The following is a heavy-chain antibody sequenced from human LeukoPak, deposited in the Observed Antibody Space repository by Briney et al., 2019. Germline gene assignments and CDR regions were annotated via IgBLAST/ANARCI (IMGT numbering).Heavy chain of an antibody. CDR3: ARLPRRDFWSGYYRTHNWFDP. CDR2: IIPIFGTA. CDR1: GYTLTELS. Sequence: ASVKVSCKVSGYTLTELSMHWVRQAPGQGLEWMGGIIPIFGTANYAQKFQGRVTITADESTSTAYMELSSLRSEDTAVYYCARLPRRDFWSGYYRTHNWFDPWGQGTLVTVSS. J-gene: IGHJ5*02. D-gene: IGHD3-3*01. V-gene: IGHV1-69*13.